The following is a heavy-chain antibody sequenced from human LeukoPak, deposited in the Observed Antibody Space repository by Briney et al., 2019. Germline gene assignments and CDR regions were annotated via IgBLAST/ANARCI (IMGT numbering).Heavy chain of an antibody. J-gene: IGHJ4*02. CDR1: GCSISRGYY. V-gene: IGHV4-38-2*02. CDR3: ARGNLRALFDY. CDR2: IYHSGST. Sequence: PSETLSLTCTVSGCSISRGYYWGWIRQPPGKGLEWIGSIYHSGSTYYNPSLKSRVTTSVDTSKNQFSLKLSSVTAADTAVYYCARGNLRALFDYWGQGTLVTVSS.